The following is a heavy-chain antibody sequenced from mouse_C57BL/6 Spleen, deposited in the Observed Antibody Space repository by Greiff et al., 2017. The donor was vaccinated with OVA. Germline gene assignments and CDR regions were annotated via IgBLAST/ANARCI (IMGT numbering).Heavy chain of an antibody. D-gene: IGHD1-1*01. J-gene: IGHJ1*03. CDR2: ISDGGSYT. CDR3: ARDGSLYWYFDV. CDR1: GFTFSSYA. Sequence: EVQGVESGGGLVKPGGSLKLSCAASGFTFSSYAMSWVRQTPEKRLEWVATISDGGSYTYYPDNVKGRFTISRDNAKNNLYLQMSHLKSEDTAMYYCARDGSLYWYFDVWGTGTTVTVSS. V-gene: IGHV5-4*01.